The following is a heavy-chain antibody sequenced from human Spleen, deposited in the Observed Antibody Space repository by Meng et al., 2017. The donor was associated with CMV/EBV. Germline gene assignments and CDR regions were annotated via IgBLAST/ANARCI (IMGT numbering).Heavy chain of an antibody. V-gene: IGHV3-53*01. CDR1: GFTVSSNY. CDR2: IYSAGGT. Sequence: GESLKISCAASGFTVSSNYMSWVRQAPGKGLEWVSVIYSAGGTYYTDSVKGRFTISRDNSKNTVYLQMNSLRAEDTAVYYCAREGRGPDGDHYYYYYYGLDVWGQGTTVTVSS. J-gene: IGHJ6*02. CDR3: AREGRGPDGDHYYYYYYGLDV. D-gene: IGHD4-17*01.